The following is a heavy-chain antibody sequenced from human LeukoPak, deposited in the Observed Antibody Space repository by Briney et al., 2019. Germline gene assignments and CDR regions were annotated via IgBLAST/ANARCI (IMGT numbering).Heavy chain of an antibody. CDR2: IIPIFGTA. Sequence: GGSLRLSCAASGFTFSSYWMSWVRQAPGQGLEWMGGIIPIFGTANYAQKFQGRVTITTDESTSTAYMELSSLRSEDTAVYYCARVVGWELLQFWFDPWGQGTLVTVSS. V-gene: IGHV1-69*05. D-gene: IGHD1-26*01. CDR1: GFTFSSYW. CDR3: ARVVGWELLQFWFDP. J-gene: IGHJ5*02.